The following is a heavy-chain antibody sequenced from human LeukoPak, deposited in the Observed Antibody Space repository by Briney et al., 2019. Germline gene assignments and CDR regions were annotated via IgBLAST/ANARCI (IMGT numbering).Heavy chain of an antibody. D-gene: IGHD3-22*01. J-gene: IGHJ4*02. CDR2: IYYSGST. V-gene: IGHV4-59*01. CDR1: GGSISSYY. CDR3: ARVMGGKNYYDSSGYYPNFDY. Sequence: ASETLSLTCTVSGGSISSYYWSWIRQPPGKGLEWIGYIYYSGSTNYNPSLKSPVTISVDTSKNQFSLKLSSVTAADTAVYYCARVMGGKNYYDSSGYYPNFDYWGQGTLVTVSS.